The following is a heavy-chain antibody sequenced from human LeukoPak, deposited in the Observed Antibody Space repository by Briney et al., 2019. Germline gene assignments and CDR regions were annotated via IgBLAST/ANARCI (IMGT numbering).Heavy chain of an antibody. CDR1: GGSFSGYY. J-gene: IGHJ4*02. CDR2: INHSGST. Sequence: PSETLSLTCAVYGGSFSGYYWSWIRQPPGEGLEWIGEINHSGSTNYNPSLKSRVTISVDTSKNQFSLKLSSVTAADTAVYYCASLEWLPYYFDYWGQGTLVTVSS. D-gene: IGHD3-3*01. CDR3: ASLEWLPYYFDY. V-gene: IGHV4-34*01.